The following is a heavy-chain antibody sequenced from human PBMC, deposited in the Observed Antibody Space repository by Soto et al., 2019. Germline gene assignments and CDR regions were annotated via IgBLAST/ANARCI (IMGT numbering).Heavy chain of an antibody. J-gene: IGHJ4*02. CDR2: ISGSGGDI. Sequence: EVQLSESGGGLVQPGGSLRLSCAASGLTFSRADLSWVRQAPGKGLEWVSAISGSGGDIHYADSVKGRFTVARDNPKNTLLLQMSSLRVEDTAIYYCATHAWDHWGQGTLFTVSS. V-gene: IGHV3-23*01. CDR3: ATHAWDH. CDR1: GLTFSRAD.